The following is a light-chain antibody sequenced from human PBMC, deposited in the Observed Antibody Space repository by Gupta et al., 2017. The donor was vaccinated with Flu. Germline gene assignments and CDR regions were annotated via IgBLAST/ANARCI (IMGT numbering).Light chain of an antibody. CDR2: RGS. CDR3: QVWDSSNVV. V-gene: IGLV3-9*01. Sequence: GKTTRITCGGSKSGSKNGHCHQQHPGQDRWLVIYRGSNRTAETRDPFSGSNSGTTATLTIRRAEAGDEDDYYCQVWDSSNVVFGGGTKLTGL. CDR1: KSGSKN. J-gene: IGLJ2*01.